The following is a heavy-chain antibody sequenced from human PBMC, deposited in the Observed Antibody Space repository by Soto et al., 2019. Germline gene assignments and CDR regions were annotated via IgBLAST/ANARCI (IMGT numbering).Heavy chain of an antibody. CDR1: GYTFSNYG. CDR2: ISLYSDGT. CDR3: ARVVPRAAAWFGP. D-gene: IGHD2-2*01. J-gene: IGHJ5*02. V-gene: IGHV1-18*01. Sequence: ASVKVSCKTSGYTFSNYGITWVRQAPGQPLEWLGWISLYSDGTNYAQKFQGRVSMNTDTSTTTAYMELRSLRSDDTAVYYCARVVPRAAAWFGPWGQGTLVTVSS.